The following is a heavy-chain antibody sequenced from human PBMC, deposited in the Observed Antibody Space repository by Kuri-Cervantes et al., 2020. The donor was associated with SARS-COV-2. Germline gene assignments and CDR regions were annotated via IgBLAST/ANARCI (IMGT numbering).Heavy chain of an antibody. CDR3: ARSYYDYIWGSYRPEALDY. J-gene: IGHJ4*02. Sequence: GGSLRLSCAASGFTLSSYAMHWVRQAPGKGLEWVAVISYDGSNKYYADSVKGRFTISRDNSKSTLYLQMNSLRAEDTAVYYCARSYYDYIWGSYRPEALDYWGQGTLVTVSS. D-gene: IGHD3-16*02. CDR1: GFTLSSYA. CDR2: ISYDGSNK. V-gene: IGHV3-30-3*01.